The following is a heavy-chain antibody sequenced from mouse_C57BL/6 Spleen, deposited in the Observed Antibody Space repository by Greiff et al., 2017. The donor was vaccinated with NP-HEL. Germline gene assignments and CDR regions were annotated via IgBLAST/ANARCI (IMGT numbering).Heavy chain of an antibody. V-gene: IGHV1-43*01. CDR2: INPSTGGT. CDR3: ASGGNPFAY. CDR1: GYSFTGYY. D-gene: IGHD2-1*01. Sequence: VQLLQSGPELVKPGASVKISCKASGYSFTGYYMHWVKQSSEKSLEWLGEINPSTGGTSYNQKFKGKATLTVDKSSSTAYMQLKSLTSEDSAVYYCASGGNPFAYWGQGTLVTVSA. J-gene: IGHJ3*01.